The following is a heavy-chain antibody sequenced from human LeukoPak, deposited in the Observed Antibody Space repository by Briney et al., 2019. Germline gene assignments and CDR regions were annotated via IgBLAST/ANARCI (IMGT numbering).Heavy chain of an antibody. D-gene: IGHD6-19*01. CDR1: GFTFSSYS. CDR3: ARATGYSSGWENFFDY. V-gene: IGHV3-21*01. Sequence: GGSLRPACAVSGFTFSSYSMNWVRQAPGKGLEWVSSISTINNYTSYADSVKGRFTISRDNAKNSLYLQMNSLRAEDTALYFCARATGYSSGWENFFDYWGQGTLVTVSS. J-gene: IGHJ4*02. CDR2: ISTINNYT.